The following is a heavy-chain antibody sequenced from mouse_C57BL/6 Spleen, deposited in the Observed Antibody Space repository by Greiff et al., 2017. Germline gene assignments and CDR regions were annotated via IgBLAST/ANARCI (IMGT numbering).Heavy chain of an antibody. CDR1: GYTFTTYP. V-gene: IGHV1-47*01. J-gene: IGHJ1*03. Sequence: QVHVKQSGAELVKPGASVKMSCKASGYTFTTYPIEWMKQNHGKSLEWIGNFHPYTDDTKYSEKFKGQATLTVDKSYSTVYLELSRLTSDDTAVYYCARGNWDGYFDDWGTGTTVTVSS. CDR3: ARGNWDGYFDD. CDR2: FHPYTDDT. D-gene: IGHD4-1*01.